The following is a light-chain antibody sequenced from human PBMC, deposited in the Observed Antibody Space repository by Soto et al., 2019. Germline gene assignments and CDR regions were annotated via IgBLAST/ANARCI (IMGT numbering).Light chain of an antibody. V-gene: IGKV1-5*03. J-gene: IGKJ1*01. CDR2: XXS. CDR1: QSISSY. CDR3: KHYNSYSEA. Sequence: IQMTQSPSSLSASVGYRVTITCRASQSISSYLNCYQQKPXKAPKLLIYXXSSLDSGVPSRFSGSGSGTEFTLTISSLQPDDFATYYCKHYNSYSEAFGPGTKVDIK.